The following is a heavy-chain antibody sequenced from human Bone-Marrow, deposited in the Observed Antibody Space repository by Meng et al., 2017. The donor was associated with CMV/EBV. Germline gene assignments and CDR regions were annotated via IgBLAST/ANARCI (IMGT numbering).Heavy chain of an antibody. CDR1: GGTFSSYA. V-gene: IGHV1-69*05. D-gene: IGHD2-15*01. CDR3: ARRVASVVAGSLDY. CDR2: IIPIFGTA. Sequence: SVKVSCKASGGTFSSYAISWVRQAPGQGLEWMGGIIPIFGTANYAQKFQGRVTITTDESTSTAYMELSRLRSDDTAVYYCARRVASVVAGSLDYWGQGTLVTVSS. J-gene: IGHJ4*02.